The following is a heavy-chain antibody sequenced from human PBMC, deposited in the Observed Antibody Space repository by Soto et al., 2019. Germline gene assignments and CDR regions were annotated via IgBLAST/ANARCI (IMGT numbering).Heavy chain of an antibody. CDR3: ARHAHDYIWGSYRPWANDAFDI. CDR1: GGSISSSSYY. Sequence: SETLSLTCTVSGGSISSSSYYWGWIRPPPGKGLEWIGSIYYSGSTYYNPSLKSRVTISVDTSKNQFSLKLSSVTAADTAVYYCARHAHDYIWGSYRPWANDAFDIWGQGTMVTVSS. CDR2: IYYSGST. V-gene: IGHV4-39*01. J-gene: IGHJ3*02. D-gene: IGHD3-16*02.